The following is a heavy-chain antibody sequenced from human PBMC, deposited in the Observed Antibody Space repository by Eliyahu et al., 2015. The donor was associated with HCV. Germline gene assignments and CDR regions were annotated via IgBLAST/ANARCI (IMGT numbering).Heavy chain of an antibody. J-gene: IGHJ6*02. CDR1: GFTVSSNY. CDR2: FYSGGST. CDR3: ARESVTDGPYYYYYYGMDV. D-gene: IGHD4-11*01. Sequence: EVQLVESGGGLIQPGGSLRLSCAASGFTVSSNYMSWVRQAPGKGLEWVSGFYSGGSTYYADSVKGRFTISRDNSKNTLYLQMNSLRAEDTAVYYCARESVTDGPYYYYYYGMDVWGQGTTVTVSS. V-gene: IGHV3-53*01.